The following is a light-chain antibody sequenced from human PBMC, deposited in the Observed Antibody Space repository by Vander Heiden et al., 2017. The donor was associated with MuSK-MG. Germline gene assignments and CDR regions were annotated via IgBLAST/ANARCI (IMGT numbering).Light chain of an antibody. CDR2: KAS. J-gene: IGKJ1*01. CDR1: QSISSW. Sequence: DIQMTTSPPTLSASVVDSVTITCRASQSISSWLAWYQQKPGKAAKLLIYKASILESGVPSRSSASGPGTEFPLTIGSRRLDDFQTSIGQRVNGYPETFGQGTKLEIK. V-gene: IGKV1-5*03. CDR3: QRVNGYPET.